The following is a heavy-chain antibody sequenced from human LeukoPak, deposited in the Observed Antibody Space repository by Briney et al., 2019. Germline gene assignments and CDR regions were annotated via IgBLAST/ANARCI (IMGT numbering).Heavy chain of an antibody. Sequence: GGSLRLSCAASGFTFSSYAMRWVRQAPGKGLEWVSAISGSGGSTYYADCVKGRFTISRDNAKNKLYLQMNSLRAEDTAVYYCAKDLSGYDYGEFDYWGQGTLVTVSS. CDR3: AKDLSGYDYGEFDY. CDR2: ISGSGGST. V-gene: IGHV3-23*01. CDR1: GFTFSSYA. J-gene: IGHJ4*02. D-gene: IGHD5-12*01.